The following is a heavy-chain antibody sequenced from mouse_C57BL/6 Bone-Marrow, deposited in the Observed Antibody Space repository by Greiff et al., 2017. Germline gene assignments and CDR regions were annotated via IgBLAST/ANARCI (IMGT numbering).Heavy chain of an antibody. V-gene: IGHV1-80*01. CDR2: IYPGDGDT. J-gene: IGHJ3*01. CDR1: GYAFSSDW. CDR3: ARGAY. Sequence: VKLQESGAELVKPGASVKISCKASGYAFSSDWMNWVKQRPGKSLEWIGQIYPGDGDTNYNGKFKGKATLTADKSSSTAYMQLSSLTSDDSAVYFCARGAYWGQGTLVTVSA.